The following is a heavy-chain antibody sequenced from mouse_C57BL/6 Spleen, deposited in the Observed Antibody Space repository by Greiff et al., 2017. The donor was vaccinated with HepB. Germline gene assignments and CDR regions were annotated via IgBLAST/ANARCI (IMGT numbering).Heavy chain of an antibody. Sequence: QVQLKQPGAELVKPGASVKLSCKASGYTFTSYWMQWVKQRPGQGLEWIGEIDPSDSYTNYNQKFKGKATLTVDTSSSTAYMQLSSLTSEDSAVYYCARNWKGSFDYWGQGTTLTVSS. CDR1: GYTFTSYW. J-gene: IGHJ2*01. CDR2: IDPSDSYT. D-gene: IGHD4-1*01. V-gene: IGHV1-50*01. CDR3: ARNWKGSFDY.